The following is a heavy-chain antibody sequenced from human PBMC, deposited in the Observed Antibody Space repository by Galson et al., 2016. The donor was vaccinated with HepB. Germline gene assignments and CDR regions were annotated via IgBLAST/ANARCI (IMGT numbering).Heavy chain of an antibody. CDR3: ARDRVPLPTTLWWSFHPHYGMDV. J-gene: IGHJ6*02. V-gene: IGHV1-46*02. Sequence: SVKVSCKASGYVFNMYAVHWMRQAPGQGPEWMGVINPKEGSTAYAEKFQGRLTVTNDTATSTLFMDLRSLTSEDTALYYCARDRVPLPTTLWWSFHPHYGMDVWGQGTPVAVSS. D-gene: IGHD1-26*01. CDR2: INPKEGST. CDR1: GYVFNMYA.